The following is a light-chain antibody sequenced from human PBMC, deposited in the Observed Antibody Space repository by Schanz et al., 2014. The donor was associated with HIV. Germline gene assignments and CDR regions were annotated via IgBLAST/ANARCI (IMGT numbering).Light chain of an antibody. J-gene: IGKJ2*01. V-gene: IGKV3D-20*02. CDR1: QSVSSSY. Sequence: EIVLTQSPGTLSLSPGERATLSCRASQSVSSSYLAWYQQKPGQAPRLLIYDASNRAAGIPARFSGSGSGTDFTLTISGLEPEDFAVYYCQQRSNRPPIYTFGQGTRLEIK. CDR3: QQRSNRPPIYT. CDR2: DAS.